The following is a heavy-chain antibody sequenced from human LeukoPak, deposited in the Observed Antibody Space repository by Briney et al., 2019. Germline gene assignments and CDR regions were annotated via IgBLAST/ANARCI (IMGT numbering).Heavy chain of an antibody. V-gene: IGHV3-9*01. CDR2: ISWHSGSI. CDR3: AKDLRRRWFGELFHEYYYGMDV. CDR1: GFTFDDYA. J-gene: IGHJ6*02. Sequence: GRSLRLSCAASGFTFDDYAMHWVRQAPGKGLEWVSGISWHSGSIGYAGSVKGRFTISRDNAKNSLYPQMNSLRAEDTALYYCAKDLRRRWFGELFHEYYYGMDVWGQGTTVTISS. D-gene: IGHD3-10*01.